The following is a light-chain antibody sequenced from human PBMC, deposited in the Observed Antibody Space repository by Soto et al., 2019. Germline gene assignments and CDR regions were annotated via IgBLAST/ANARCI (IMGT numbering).Light chain of an antibody. V-gene: IGKV3-15*01. J-gene: IGKJ1*01. Sequence: EFVLTQSPGTLSVSPGGRATLPCRASQSISDTLAWYQQKPGQAPRLLIHGASTRAPGFPARFSGSGSGTDFTLTISSLQSEDFAVYYCQQYNNWPWTFGQGTKVDIK. CDR3: QQYNNWPWT. CDR1: QSISDT. CDR2: GAS.